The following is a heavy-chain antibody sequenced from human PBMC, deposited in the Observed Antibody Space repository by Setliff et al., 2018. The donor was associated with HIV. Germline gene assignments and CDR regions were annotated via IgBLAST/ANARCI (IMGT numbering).Heavy chain of an antibody. CDR1: GGSINSTSYY. CDR2: IYHTGST. V-gene: IGHV4-39*07. D-gene: IGHD3-22*01. Sequence: PSETLSLTCTVSGGSINSTSYYWGWIRQPPGNGLEWIGSIYHTGSTYYKPSLKSRVTMSVDTSKNQFSLNLSSVTAADTAVYYCARLKRYYYDSSGPYSFDVWGQGTMVTVSS. J-gene: IGHJ3*01. CDR3: ARLKRYYYDSSGPYSFDV.